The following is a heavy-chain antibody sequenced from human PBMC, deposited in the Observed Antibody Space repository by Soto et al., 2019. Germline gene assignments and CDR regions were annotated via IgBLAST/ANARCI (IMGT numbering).Heavy chain of an antibody. V-gene: IGHV1-18*01. Sequence: QVQLVQSGAEVKKPGASVKVSCKASGYSFTNYGISWVRQAPGQGLEWMAWISVYNVNTHYEQNLQGRVTVTTDTSTSTAYMELRSLSSDDTAMYYCARNENYYYYGMDVWGQGTTVTVSS. CDR1: GYSFTNYG. J-gene: IGHJ6*02. CDR2: ISVYNVNT. CDR3: ARNENYYYYGMDV.